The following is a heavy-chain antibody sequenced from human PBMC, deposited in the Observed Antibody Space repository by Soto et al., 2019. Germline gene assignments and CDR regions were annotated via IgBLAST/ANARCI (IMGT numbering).Heavy chain of an antibody. Sequence: SETLSLTCAVYGVPFSGYYWSWIRQSPGKGLEWIGEINHSGNTNYNPSLKSRVTMLVDTSKNQFSLSLSSVTAADTAVYYCARGSIGARLGYSSGWRFYYYYGMDVWGQGTTVTVSS. CDR1: GVPFSGYY. J-gene: IGHJ6*02. CDR2: INHSGNT. D-gene: IGHD6-19*01. V-gene: IGHV4-34*01. CDR3: ARGSIGARLGYSSGWRFYYYYGMDV.